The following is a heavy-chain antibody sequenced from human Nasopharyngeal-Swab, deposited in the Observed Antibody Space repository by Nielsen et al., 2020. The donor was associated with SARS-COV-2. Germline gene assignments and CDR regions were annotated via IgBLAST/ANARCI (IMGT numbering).Heavy chain of an antibody. D-gene: IGHD3-9*01. J-gene: IGHJ5*02. CDR2: ISSSSSYI. CDR1: GFTFSSYS. CDR3: ARDYYDILTGYYNGRFGWFDP. Sequence: GGSLRLSCAASGFTFSSYSMNWVRKAPGKGLEGVSSISSSSSYIYYADSVKGRFTISRDNAKNSLYLQMNSLRAEDTAVYYCARDYYDILTGYYNGRFGWFDPWGQGTLVTVSS. V-gene: IGHV3-21*01.